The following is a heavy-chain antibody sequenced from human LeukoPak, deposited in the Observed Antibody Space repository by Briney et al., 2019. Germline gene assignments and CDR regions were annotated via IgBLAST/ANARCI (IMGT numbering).Heavy chain of an antibody. CDR3: AKDRDSEMVDY. CDR1: GFTFSSYG. D-gene: IGHD5-24*01. V-gene: IGHV3-30*18. Sequence: GGSLRLSCAASGFTFSSYGMHWVRQAPGKGLEWVAVISYDGSNKYYADSVKGRFTISRDNSKNTLYLQMNSLRAEDTAVYYCAKDRDSEMVDYWGQGTLVTVSS. J-gene: IGHJ4*02. CDR2: ISYDGSNK.